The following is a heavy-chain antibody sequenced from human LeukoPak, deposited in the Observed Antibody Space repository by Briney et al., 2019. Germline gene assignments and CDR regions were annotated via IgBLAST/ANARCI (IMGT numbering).Heavy chain of an antibody. CDR3: AKVVQYDFWSGYYTFDY. Sequence: GGSLRLSCAASGFTFSSYAMSWVRQAPGKGLEWVSAVSGSGGSTYYADSVKGRFTISRDNSKNTLYLQMNSLRAEDTAVYYCAKVVQYDFWSGYYTFDYWGQGTLVTVSS. J-gene: IGHJ4*02. V-gene: IGHV3-23*01. CDR2: VSGSGGST. CDR1: GFTFSSYA. D-gene: IGHD3-3*01.